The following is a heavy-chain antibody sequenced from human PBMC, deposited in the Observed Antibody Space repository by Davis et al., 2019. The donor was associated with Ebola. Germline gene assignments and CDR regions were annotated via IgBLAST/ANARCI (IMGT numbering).Heavy chain of an antibody. D-gene: IGHD5-18*01. J-gene: IGHJ6*02. CDR1: GNSVSSNSAP. Sequence: HSQTLSLTCAISGNSVSSNSAPCNWIRQSPSRGLEWLGRTYYNSKWYNDYARSVKSRITINPDTSKNQFSLHLNSVTPEDAALHYCARGWLRGGMNVWGEGTTVTV. CDR2: TYYNSKWYN. CDR3: ARGWLRGGMNV. V-gene: IGHV6-1*01.